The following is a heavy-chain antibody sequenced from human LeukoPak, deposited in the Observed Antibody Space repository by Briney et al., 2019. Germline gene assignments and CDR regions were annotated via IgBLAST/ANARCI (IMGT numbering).Heavy chain of an antibody. CDR2: IFYAGST. V-gene: IGHV4-59*08. Sequence: SETLSLTCTVSGGSIRSYYWSWIRQPPGKGLEWIGYIFYAGSTTYNPSLKSRVTISIDTSKNQFSLKLNSVTAADTAVYYCASGERGYSYGPLDYWGQGILVTVS. CDR3: ASGERGYSYGPLDY. D-gene: IGHD5-18*01. CDR1: GGSIRSYY. J-gene: IGHJ4*02.